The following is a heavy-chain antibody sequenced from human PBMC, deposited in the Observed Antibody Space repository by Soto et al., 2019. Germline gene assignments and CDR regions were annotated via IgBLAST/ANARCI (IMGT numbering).Heavy chain of an antibody. V-gene: IGHV1-18*01. CDR1: GYTFTSYG. CDR2: ISAYNGNT. J-gene: IGHJ5*02. Sequence: ASVKVSCKASGYTFTSYGISWVRQAPGQGLEWMGWISAYNGNTNYAQKLQGRVTMTTDTSTSTAYMELRSLRSDDTAVYYCARDLWRAASRGSIAVNWLDPWGQGTMVTVSS. D-gene: IGHD6-19*01. CDR3: ARDLWRAASRGSIAVNWLDP.